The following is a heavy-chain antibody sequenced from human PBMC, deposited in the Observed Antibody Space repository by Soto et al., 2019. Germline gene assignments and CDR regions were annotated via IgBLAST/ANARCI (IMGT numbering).Heavy chain of an antibody. J-gene: IGHJ4*02. CDR3: AGLYPYESSGYQLNY. CDR2: IYYLGNT. V-gene: IGHV4-39*01. Sequence: TSETLSLTCTVSGGSISSSSSYWGWIRQPPGKGLEWVGNIYYLGNTYYNPSLGSRVTISVDTSKNQFSLKLRSVTAADTAVFYCAGLYPYESSGYQLNYWGQGTLVTVSS. D-gene: IGHD3-22*01. CDR1: GGSISSSSSY.